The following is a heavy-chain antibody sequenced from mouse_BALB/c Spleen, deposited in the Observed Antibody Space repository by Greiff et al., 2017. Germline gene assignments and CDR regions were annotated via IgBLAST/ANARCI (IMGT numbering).Heavy chain of an antibody. V-gene: IGHV5-6*01. J-gene: IGHJ2*01. Sequence: EVHLVESGGDLVKPGGSLKLSCAASGFTFSSYGMSWVRQTPDKRLEWVATISSGGSYTYYTDSVKGRFTIARDNAKNTLYLQMSSLKSEDTAMYYGARQDGDDGGGYFDYWGQGTTLTVSS. CDR3: ARQDGDDGGGYFDY. CDR2: ISSGGSYT. D-gene: IGHD2-2*01. CDR1: GFTFSSYG.